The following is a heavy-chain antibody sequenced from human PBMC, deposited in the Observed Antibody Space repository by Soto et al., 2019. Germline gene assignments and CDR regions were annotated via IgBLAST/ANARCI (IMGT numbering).Heavy chain of an antibody. J-gene: IGHJ6*03. V-gene: IGHV3-64*01. CDR1: GFTLSGYA. Sequence: EVQLAESGGGLAQPGGSLRLSCAASGFTLSGYAMDWVRQAPGKGREYVSGISSNGVGTYYANSVQGRFTISRDNSKNTVYLHMGSLQPEDIAVYYCARRARPAFYYLDVWGKGTTVTVSS. CDR3: ARRARPAFYYLDV. D-gene: IGHD6-6*01. CDR2: ISSNGVGT.